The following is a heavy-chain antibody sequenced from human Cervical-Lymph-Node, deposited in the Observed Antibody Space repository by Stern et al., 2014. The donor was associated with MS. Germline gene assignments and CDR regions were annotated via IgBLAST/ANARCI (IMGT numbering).Heavy chain of an antibody. CDR3: ARSFTGTYYQWGH. V-gene: IGHV2-70*11. CDR2: IDWDDDK. CDR1: GFTLNTNRMC. D-gene: IGHD1-26*01. J-gene: IGHJ4*02. Sequence: SGPALVNATQTLTLTCIFSGFTLNTNRMCVSWIRQPPGKALEWLARIDWDDDKYYSTSLKTRLTISKDPSKNQVVLTMTNMDPVDTATYYCARSFTGTYYQWGHWGQGALVTVSS.